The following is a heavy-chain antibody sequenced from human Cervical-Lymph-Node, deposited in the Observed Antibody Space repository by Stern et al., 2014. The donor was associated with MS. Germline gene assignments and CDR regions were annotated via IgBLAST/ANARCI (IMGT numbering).Heavy chain of an antibody. CDR1: GGTFINHA. J-gene: IGHJ6*02. CDR2: FIPIFGTT. Sequence: QVQLVQSGAEVKKPGSSVNVSCKASGGTFINHAISCVRQAPGQGLEWMGGFIPIFGTTDYAQKFQGRVTISADESANTAYMELSSLRSQDTAVYYCARDNDDNGMDVWGQGTTVIVSS. CDR3: ARDNDDNGMDV. D-gene: IGHD2-8*01. V-gene: IGHV1-69*01.